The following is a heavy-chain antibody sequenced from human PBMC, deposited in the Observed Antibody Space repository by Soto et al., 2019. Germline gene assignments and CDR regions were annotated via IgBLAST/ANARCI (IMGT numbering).Heavy chain of an antibody. CDR2: ISSSSSTI. CDR3: ARSLVGYCISTICSNWYFDL. Sequence: EVQLVESGGGLVQPGGSLRLSWAASGFTFSSYSMNWVLQAPGKGLDWVSYISSSSSTIYYADSVKGRFPISRDNAKNSLYLQMNSLRDEDTAVYYCARSLVGYCISTICSNWYFDLWGRGTLVTVSS. J-gene: IGHJ2*01. CDR1: GFTFSSYS. D-gene: IGHD2-2*01. V-gene: IGHV3-48*02.